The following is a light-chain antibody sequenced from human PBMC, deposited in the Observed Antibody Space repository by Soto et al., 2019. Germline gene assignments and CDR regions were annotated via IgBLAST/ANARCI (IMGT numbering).Light chain of an antibody. CDR1: TSDVGSYNL. V-gene: IGLV2-23*02. CDR2: EVS. Sequence: QSVLTQPASVSGSPGQSITISCTGTTSDVGSYNLVSWYQQHPGKAPKLIIYEVSERPSGVSTRFSGSKSGNMASLTISGLQAEDEAEYYCSSYAGSNIFLFGGGTKVTVL. CDR3: SSYAGSNIFL. J-gene: IGLJ2*01.